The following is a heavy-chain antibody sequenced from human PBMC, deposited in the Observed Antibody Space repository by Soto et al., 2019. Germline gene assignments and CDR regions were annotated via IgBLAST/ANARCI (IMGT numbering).Heavy chain of an antibody. J-gene: IGHJ4*02. V-gene: IGHV3-74*01. CDR1: GFTFSSYW. CDR3: VRTSLVVAAATREDY. D-gene: IGHD2-15*01. CDR2: INSDGSST. Sequence: EVQLVESGGGLVQPGGSLRLSCAASGFTFSSYWMHWVRQAPGKGLVWVSRINSDGSSTSYADSVKGRFTIYRDNAKNTLYLQMNSLIADDTAVYYCVRTSLVVAAATREDYWGQGTLVTVSS.